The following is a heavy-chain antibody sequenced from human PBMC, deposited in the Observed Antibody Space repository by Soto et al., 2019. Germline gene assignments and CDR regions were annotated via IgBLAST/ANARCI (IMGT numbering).Heavy chain of an antibody. V-gene: IGHV3-23*01. Sequence: EVQLLESGGGLVQPGGSLRLSCAASGFTFSSYAMSWVRQAPGKGLEWVSAIRGSGGSTYYADSVKGRFTISRDNSKNTLYLQMNSMRAEDTAVYYCAKSRYGSGSYYSRIGIDYWGQGTLVTVSS. CDR1: GFTFSSYA. CDR2: IRGSGGST. D-gene: IGHD3-10*01. CDR3: AKSRYGSGSYYSRIGIDY. J-gene: IGHJ4*02.